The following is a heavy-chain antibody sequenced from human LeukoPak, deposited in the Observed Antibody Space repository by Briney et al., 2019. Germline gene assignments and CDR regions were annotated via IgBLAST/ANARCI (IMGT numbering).Heavy chain of an antibody. Sequence: GGSLRLSCAASGFTFSSYGMHWVRQAPGKGLEWVAVISYDGSNKYYADSVKGRFTISRDNSKNTLYLQINSLRAEDTAVYYCAKDEGRYSSGWYEDWGQGTLVTVSS. CDR3: AKDEGRYSSGWYED. CDR2: ISYDGSNK. D-gene: IGHD6-19*01. CDR1: GFTFSSYG. J-gene: IGHJ4*02. V-gene: IGHV3-30*18.